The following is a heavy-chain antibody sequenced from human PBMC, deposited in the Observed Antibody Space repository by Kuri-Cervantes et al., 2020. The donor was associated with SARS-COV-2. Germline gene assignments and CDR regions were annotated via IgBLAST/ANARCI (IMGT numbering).Heavy chain of an antibody. J-gene: IGHJ6*03. V-gene: IGHV4-34*01. CDR1: GESFSGYY. CDR2: VNHRGST. Sequence: SETLSLTCAFYGESFSGYYWNWIRQSPGKGLQWIGEVNHRGSTNYNPSLKSRVTISVDTSSKQFSLNLSPVTAADTAVYYCARAYGFLRYIYYMHVWGRGTTVTVSS. D-gene: IGHD4-17*01. CDR3: ARAYGFLRYIYYMHV.